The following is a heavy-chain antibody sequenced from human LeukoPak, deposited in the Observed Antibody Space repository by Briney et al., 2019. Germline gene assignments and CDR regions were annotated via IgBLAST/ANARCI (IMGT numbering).Heavy chain of an antibody. D-gene: IGHD5-12*01. CDR1: GGSFSGYY. J-gene: IGHJ4*02. Sequence: SETLSLTCAVYGGSFSGYYWSWIRQPPGKGLEWIGEINHSGSTNYNPSPKSRVTISVDTSKNQFSLKLSSVTAADTAVYYCARVGGYSGYDIDYWGQGTLVTVSS. CDR2: INHSGST. CDR3: ARVGGYSGYDIDY. V-gene: IGHV4-34*01.